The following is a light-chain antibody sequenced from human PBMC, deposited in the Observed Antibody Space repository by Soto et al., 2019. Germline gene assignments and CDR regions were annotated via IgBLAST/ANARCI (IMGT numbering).Light chain of an antibody. V-gene: IGKV1-17*02. J-gene: IGKJ1*01. CDR1: QDIRND. CDR2: AAS. Sequence: DIQMTQSPSSLSASVGDRITITCRASQDIRNDLGWYQQEPGRAPKRLIYAASTLQSGVPSRFSGSGSGTEFTLTIRNLQPGDFATYYCLQHNTYPRTFGQGTKVEIK. CDR3: LQHNTYPRT.